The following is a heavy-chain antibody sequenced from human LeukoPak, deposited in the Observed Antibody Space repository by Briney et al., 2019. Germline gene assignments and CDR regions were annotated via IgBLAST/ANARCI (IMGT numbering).Heavy chain of an antibody. CDR3: ARRRDFDY. CDR1: GFTLSTYS. V-gene: IGHV3-48*04. Sequence: PGGSLRLSCAASGFTLSTYSMNWVRQAPGKGLEWVSYISSGNTIYYADSVKDRFTISRDNAKNSLFLQMNSLRAEDTAVYYCARRRDFDYWGQGTLVAVSS. D-gene: IGHD6-6*01. J-gene: IGHJ4*02. CDR2: ISSGNTI.